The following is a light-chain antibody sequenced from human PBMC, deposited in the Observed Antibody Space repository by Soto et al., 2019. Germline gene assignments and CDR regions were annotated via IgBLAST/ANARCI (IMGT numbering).Light chain of an antibody. Sequence: IVMTQSQATLSVSPGEGATLSCRASQSVSSNLAWYQQKPGQAPRLLILGASTRATGIPARFSGSGSGTEFSLTISALQSEDFAIYYCQQYSNWPLTFGGGTKVDIK. J-gene: IGKJ4*01. CDR3: QQYSNWPLT. CDR2: GAS. V-gene: IGKV3-15*01. CDR1: QSVSSN.